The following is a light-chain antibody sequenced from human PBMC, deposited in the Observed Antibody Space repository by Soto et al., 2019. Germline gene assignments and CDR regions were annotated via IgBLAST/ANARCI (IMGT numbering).Light chain of an antibody. J-gene: IGLJ1*01. CDR1: SSNIGAGYD. CDR2: GNS. Sequence: QSVLTQPPSLSGAPGQRVTVSCAGSSSNIGAGYDVHWYQHLPGTAPKLLIYGNSNRPSGVPDRFSGSKSGTSASLAITGLQPEDEADYYCQSYDSSLSAVFGTGTKLTVL. CDR3: QSYDSSLSAV. V-gene: IGLV1-40*01.